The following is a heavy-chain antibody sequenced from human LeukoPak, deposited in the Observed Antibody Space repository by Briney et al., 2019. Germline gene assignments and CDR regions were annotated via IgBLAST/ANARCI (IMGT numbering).Heavy chain of an antibody. CDR3: ARIPNSGSYLGAYYYYMDV. Sequence: SSETLSLTCTVSGGSISSYYWSWIRQPPGKGLEWIGYIYYSGSTNYNPSLKSRVTISVDTSKNQFSLKLSSVTAADTAVYYCARIPNSGSYLGAYYYYMDVWGKGTTVTVSS. V-gene: IGHV4-59*08. D-gene: IGHD1-26*01. J-gene: IGHJ6*03. CDR1: GGSISSYY. CDR2: IYYSGST.